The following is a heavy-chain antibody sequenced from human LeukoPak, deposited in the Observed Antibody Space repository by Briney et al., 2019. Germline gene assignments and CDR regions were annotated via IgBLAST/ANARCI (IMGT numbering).Heavy chain of an antibody. CDR1: GGSISSGDYY. J-gene: IGHJ3*02. CDR3: ARERYYDPDAFDI. D-gene: IGHD3-22*01. Sequence: PSETLSLTCTVSGGSISSGDYYWSWIRQPPGKGLEWIGYIYYSGRTYYNPSLKSRVTISVDTSKNQFSLKLSSVTAADTAVYYCARERYYDPDAFDIWGQGTMVTVSS. CDR2: IYYSGRT. V-gene: IGHV4-30-4*01.